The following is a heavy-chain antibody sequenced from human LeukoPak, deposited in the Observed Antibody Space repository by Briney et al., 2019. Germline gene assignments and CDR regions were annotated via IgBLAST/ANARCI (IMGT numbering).Heavy chain of an antibody. V-gene: IGHV3-30*04. CDR1: GFTFSSYA. Sequence: PGGSLRLSCAASGFTFSSYAMHWVRQAPGKGLECVADISYDGSNKYYADSVKGRFTISRDNAKNTLYLQMNSLRAEDTALYYCAKDMGWELSGGPDAFDIWGKGTMVTVSS. D-gene: IGHD1-26*01. J-gene: IGHJ3*02. CDR2: ISYDGSNK. CDR3: AKDMGWELSGGPDAFDI.